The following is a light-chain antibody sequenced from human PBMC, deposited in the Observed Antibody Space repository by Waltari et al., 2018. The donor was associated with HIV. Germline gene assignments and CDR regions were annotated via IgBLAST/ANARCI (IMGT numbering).Light chain of an antibody. J-gene: IGKJ4*01. CDR2: QAS. V-gene: IGKV1-5*01. Sequence: DIQMTQSPATLSASVGDRVTISCRASQNITRWLAWYQPRPGKPPKFLIYQASSLESGVPSRFRGSGSGTLFTLTINSLQPADFATYYCQQYHAYPVTFGGGTKVENK. CDR3: QQYHAYPVT. CDR1: QNITRW.